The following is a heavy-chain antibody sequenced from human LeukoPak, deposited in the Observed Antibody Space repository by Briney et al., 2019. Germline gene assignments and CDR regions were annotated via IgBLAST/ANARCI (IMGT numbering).Heavy chain of an antibody. CDR1: GGSISSGGYY. CDR3: ARHLDSSGFPLDY. CDR2: IYYSGST. D-gene: IGHD3-22*01. Sequence: SETLPLTCTVSGGSISSGGYYWSWIRQHPGKGLEWIGYIYYSGSTYYNPSLKSRVTISVDTSKNQFSLKLSSVTAADTAVYHCARHLDSSGFPLDYWGQGTLVTVSS. V-gene: IGHV4-31*03. J-gene: IGHJ4*02.